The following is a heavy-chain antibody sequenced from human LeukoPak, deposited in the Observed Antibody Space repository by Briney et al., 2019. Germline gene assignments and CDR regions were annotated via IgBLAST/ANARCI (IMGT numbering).Heavy chain of an antibody. D-gene: IGHD5-18*01. CDR1: GGSFSGYY. Sequence: SETLSLTCAVYGGSFSGYYWSWIRQPPGKGLEWIGEINHSGSTNYNPSLKSRVTISVDTSKNQFSLELSSVTAADTAVYYCASRDTAMVLPFDYWGQGTLVTVSS. J-gene: IGHJ4*02. V-gene: IGHV4-34*01. CDR2: INHSGST. CDR3: ASRDTAMVLPFDY.